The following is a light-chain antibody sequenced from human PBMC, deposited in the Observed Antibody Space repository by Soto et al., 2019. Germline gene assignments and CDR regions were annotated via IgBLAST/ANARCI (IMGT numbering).Light chain of an antibody. Sequence: QAVVTQEPSLTVSPGGTVTLTCGSSTGAVTSGHYPYWFQQKPGQAPRTLIYDTSNKHSWTPARFSGSLLGGKAALTLSGAQREDEAEYYCLLSYSGACRVFGGGTKLTVL. CDR2: DTS. J-gene: IGLJ3*02. CDR1: TGAVTSGHY. CDR3: LLSYSGACRV. V-gene: IGLV7-46*01.